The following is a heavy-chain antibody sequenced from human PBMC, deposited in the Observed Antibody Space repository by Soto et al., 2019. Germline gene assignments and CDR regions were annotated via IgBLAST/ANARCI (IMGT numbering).Heavy chain of an antibody. D-gene: IGHD3-9*01. Sequence: EVQLVESGGGLVQPGGSLRLSCAASGFTLSSYDIHWVRQATGEGLARGSGIGSGGDTHYADSVKGRFIISREDGKNSLYLQMNNLRVGDTAVYYCTRKTPPTGMEVWCQGATVTVSS. CDR1: GFTLSSYD. CDR2: IGSGGDT. CDR3: TRKTPPTGMEV. V-gene: IGHV3-13*01. J-gene: IGHJ6*02.